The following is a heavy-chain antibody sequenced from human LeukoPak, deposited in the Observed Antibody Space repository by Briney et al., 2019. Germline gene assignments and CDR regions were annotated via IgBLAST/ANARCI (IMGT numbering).Heavy chain of an antibody. CDR1: GGTFRSYA. CDR2: IIPIFGTA. J-gene: IGHJ3*02. D-gene: IGHD2-15*01. V-gene: IGHV1-69*05. CDR3: ARDRGDCSGGSCYWDYDAFDI. Sequence: ASVKVSCKASGGTFRSYAIGWVRQAPGQGLEWMGGIIPIFGTANYAQKFQGRVTITTDESTSTAYMELSSLRSEDTAVYYCARDRGDCSGGSCYWDYDAFDIWGQGTMVTVSS.